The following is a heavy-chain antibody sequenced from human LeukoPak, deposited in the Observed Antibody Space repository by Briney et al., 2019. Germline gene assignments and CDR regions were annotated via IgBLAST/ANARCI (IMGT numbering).Heavy chain of an antibody. Sequence: GGSLRLSCAASGFTFRSYSMNCVRQAPGKGLEWVSSISSSSYIYYADSVKGRFTISRDNAKNSLYLQMNSLRAEDTAVYYCARIGQQQQLPDYWGQGTLVTVSS. CDR2: ISSSSYI. D-gene: IGHD6-13*01. J-gene: IGHJ4*02. CDR3: ARIGQQQQLPDY. V-gene: IGHV3-21*01. CDR1: GFTFRSYS.